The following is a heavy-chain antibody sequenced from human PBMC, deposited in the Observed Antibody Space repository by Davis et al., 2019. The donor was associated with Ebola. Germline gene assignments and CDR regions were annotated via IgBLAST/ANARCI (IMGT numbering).Heavy chain of an antibody. J-gene: IGHJ4*02. CDR3: ARSRDDYVWGSYRSAKEDTYYFDY. D-gene: IGHD3-16*02. V-gene: IGHV4-34*01. CDR1: GGSFSGYY. CDR2: INHHGST. Sequence: MPSETLSLTCAVYGGSFSGYYWTWIRQPPGKGLEWIGEINHHGSTNSNPSLKSRVTMSKDTSKNQFSLKLNSVTAADTSMYYCARSRDDYVWGSYRSAKEDTYYFDYWSQGSLVTVSS.